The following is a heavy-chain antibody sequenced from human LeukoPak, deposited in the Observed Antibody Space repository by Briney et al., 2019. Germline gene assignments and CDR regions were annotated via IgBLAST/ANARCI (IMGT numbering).Heavy chain of an antibody. CDR1: GFTFSSYW. V-gene: IGHV3-7*03. Sequence: GGSLRLSCAASGFTFSSYWMSWVRQAPGKGLEWVANIKQDGSEKYYVDSVKGRFTISRDNSKNTLYLQMNSLRAEDTAVYYCAKAQGYSSGNYFDYWGQGTLVTVSS. D-gene: IGHD6-19*01. CDR2: IKQDGSEK. J-gene: IGHJ4*02. CDR3: AKAQGYSSGNYFDY.